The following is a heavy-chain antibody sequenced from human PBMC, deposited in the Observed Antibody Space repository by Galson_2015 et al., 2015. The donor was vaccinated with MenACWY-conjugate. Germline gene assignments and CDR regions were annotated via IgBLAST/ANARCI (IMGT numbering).Heavy chain of an antibody. Sequence: SVKVSCKASGYTFTGYYIHWVRQAPGQGLEWMGWINPNSGDTNYAQKFRGWVTMTGDTSITTAYMELSRLRSDDTAVYFCARAISGPASIYYMDVWGKGTMVTVSS. J-gene: IGHJ6*03. CDR1: GYTFTGYY. CDR2: INPNSGDT. V-gene: IGHV1-2*04. CDR3: ARAISGPASIYYMDV. D-gene: IGHD3-10*01.